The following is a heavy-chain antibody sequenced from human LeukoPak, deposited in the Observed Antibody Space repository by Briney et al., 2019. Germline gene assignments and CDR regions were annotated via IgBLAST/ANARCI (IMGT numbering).Heavy chain of an antibody. CDR2: IKSKTDGGTT. J-gene: IGHJ4*02. Sequence: HPGGSLRLSCAASGFTFSSYWMSWVRQAPGKGLEWVGRIKSKTDGGTTDYAAPVKGRFTISRDDSKNTLYLQMNSLKTEDTAVYYCTTDHPFALATWGFDYWGQGTLVTVSS. CDR3: TTDHPFALATWGFDY. D-gene: IGHD2-15*01. CDR1: GFTFSSYW. V-gene: IGHV3-15*01.